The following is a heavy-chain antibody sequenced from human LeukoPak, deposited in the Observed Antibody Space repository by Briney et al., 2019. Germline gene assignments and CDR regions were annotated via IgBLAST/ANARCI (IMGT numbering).Heavy chain of an antibody. CDR3: TTAQTASRGF. J-gene: IGHJ4*02. CDR2: IKSKSDGGTT. D-gene: IGHD6-19*01. V-gene: IGHV3-15*01. Sequence: GGSLRLSCAASGFTFSNAWMTWVREAPGKGLEWVGRIKSKSDGGTTDYAAPAKGRFTISRDDSKNTLYLQMNSLKTEDTAVYLCTTAQTASRGFWGQGALVTVSS. CDR1: GFTFSNAW.